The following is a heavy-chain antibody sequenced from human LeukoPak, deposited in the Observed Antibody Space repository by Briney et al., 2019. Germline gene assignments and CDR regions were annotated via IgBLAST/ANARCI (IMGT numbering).Heavy chain of an antibody. CDR3: ARVRATFSPHFDN. Sequence: PGGSLRLSCAASGFTFSSYWMHWVRQAPGKGLMWVSRINSDGSITSYADSVKGRFTISRDNAKHTLYVQMNSLRAEDTAVYYCARVRATFSPHFDNWGQGTLVTVSS. J-gene: IGHJ4*02. V-gene: IGHV3-74*01. CDR1: GFTFSSYW. D-gene: IGHD5-12*01. CDR2: INSDGSIT.